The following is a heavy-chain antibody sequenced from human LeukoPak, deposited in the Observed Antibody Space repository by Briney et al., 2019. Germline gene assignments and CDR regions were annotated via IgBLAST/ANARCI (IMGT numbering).Heavy chain of an antibody. CDR1: GFTFSIYE. CDR3: ARGWFGSSWDC. D-gene: IGHD6-13*01. Sequence: GGSLRLSCSASGFTFSIYEMNWVRQAPGKGLEWVSYISSSGSTIYYADSVKGRFTISRDNAKNSLYLQMNSLRGEDTAIYYCARGWFGSSWDCWGQGTLVSVSS. J-gene: IGHJ4*02. V-gene: IGHV3-48*03. CDR2: ISSSGSTI.